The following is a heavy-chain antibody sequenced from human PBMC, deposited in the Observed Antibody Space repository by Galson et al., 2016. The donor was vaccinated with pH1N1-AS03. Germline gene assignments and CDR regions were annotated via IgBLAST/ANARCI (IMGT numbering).Heavy chain of an antibody. CDR3: AKDDNYDLWVGYIGPDF. CDR1: GYTFTAYY. Sequence: SVKVSCKASGYTFTAYYMHWVRQAPGQGLEWMGWINADSGDTNYAPTFRGRVTLTRDTSTSTAYMELSTLRSDATAVYYCAKDDNYDLWVGYIGPDFWGQGTLITVSS. CDR2: INADSGDT. J-gene: IGHJ4*02. V-gene: IGHV1-2*02. D-gene: IGHD3-3*01.